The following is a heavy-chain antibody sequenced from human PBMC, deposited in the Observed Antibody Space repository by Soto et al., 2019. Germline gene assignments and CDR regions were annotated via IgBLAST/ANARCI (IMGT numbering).Heavy chain of an antibody. J-gene: IGHJ3*02. Sequence: QVQLVESGGGVVQPGRSLRLSCAASGFTFSSYGMHWVRQASGKGLEWVAVISYDGSNKYYADSVKGRFTISRDNSKNTLYLQMNSLRAEDTAVYYCAKDGDIWGQGTMVTVSS. CDR2: ISYDGSNK. CDR3: AKDGDI. CDR1: GFTFSSYG. V-gene: IGHV3-30*18.